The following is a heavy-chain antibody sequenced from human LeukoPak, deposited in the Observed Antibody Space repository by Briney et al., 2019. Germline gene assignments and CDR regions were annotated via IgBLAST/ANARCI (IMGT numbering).Heavy chain of an antibody. CDR2: IRKKADGGTP. J-gene: IGHJ4*02. D-gene: IGHD1-26*01. Sequence: GGSLRLSCIASGFTFGDYTITWIRQAPGKGLEWVGFIRKKADGGTPEYAASVKGRFIISRDDSKSIAYLQMNSLKTDGTAVYYCTRDPPTRYWGQGTLVSVSS. CDR1: GFTFGDYT. CDR3: TRDPPTRY. V-gene: IGHV3-49*03.